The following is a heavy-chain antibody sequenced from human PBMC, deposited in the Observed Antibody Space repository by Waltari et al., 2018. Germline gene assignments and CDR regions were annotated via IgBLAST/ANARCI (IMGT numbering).Heavy chain of an antibody. CDR2: ISCNHGDT. D-gene: IGHD3-22*01. CDR1: GFTLPSYG. Sequence: VQLVQSESAVKKPGASVKVSCKTSGFTLPSYGFTWVRKAPGQGLEWIGWISCNHGDTNYAHEFRDRVTMTTDTSTNTVYMELRTLRSDDTALYYCARNPNPFYYDSPCDLWGQGTELTVSS. V-gene: IGHV1-18*01. CDR3: ARNPNPFYYDSPCDL. J-gene: IGHJ3*01.